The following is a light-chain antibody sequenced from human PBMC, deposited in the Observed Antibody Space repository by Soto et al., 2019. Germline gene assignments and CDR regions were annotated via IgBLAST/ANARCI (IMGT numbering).Light chain of an antibody. CDR2: DAS. CDR3: QQRSSRLT. Sequence: EIVLTQSPATLSLSPGERATLSCRASQPVSSYLAWYQHKPGQAPRLLIYDASNRAAGIPARFSGSGSGTDFTLTISSLEPEDFAVYYCQQRSSRLTFGGGTKVEIK. CDR1: QPVSSY. J-gene: IGKJ4*01. V-gene: IGKV3-11*01.